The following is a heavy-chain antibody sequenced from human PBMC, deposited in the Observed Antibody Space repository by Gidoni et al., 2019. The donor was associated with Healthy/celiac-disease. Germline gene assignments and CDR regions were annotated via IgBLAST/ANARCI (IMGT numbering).Heavy chain of an antibody. CDR3: ARETKDYDSSGYYYYGMDV. D-gene: IGHD3-22*01. CDR1: GFTVSRNY. Sequence: EVQLVESGGGLVQPGGSLRLSCAASGFTVSRNYLSWVRQAPGKGLEGVSVIYSGGSTYYADSVKGRFTISRDNSKNTLYLQMNSLRAEDTAVYYCARETKDYDSSGYYYYGMDVWGQGTTVTVSS. CDR2: IYSGGST. V-gene: IGHV3-66*01. J-gene: IGHJ6*02.